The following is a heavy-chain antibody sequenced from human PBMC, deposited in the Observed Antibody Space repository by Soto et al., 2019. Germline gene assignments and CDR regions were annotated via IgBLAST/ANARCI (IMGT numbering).Heavy chain of an antibody. D-gene: IGHD3-10*01. V-gene: IGHV4-30-4*01. Sequence: TLSLTCTVSGGSISSGDYYWSWIRQPPGKGLEWIGYIYYSGSTYYNPSLKSRVTISVDTSKNQFSLKLSSVTAADTAVYYCAREDYGSGSYWFDPWGQGTLLTVSS. CDR2: IYYSGST. CDR1: GGSISSGDYY. CDR3: AREDYGSGSYWFDP. J-gene: IGHJ5*02.